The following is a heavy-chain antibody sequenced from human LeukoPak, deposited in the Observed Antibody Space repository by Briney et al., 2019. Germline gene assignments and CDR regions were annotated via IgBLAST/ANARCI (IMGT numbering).Heavy chain of an antibody. CDR1: GYTFTSYY. D-gene: IGHD3-3*01. J-gene: IGHJ5*02. CDR2: INSSGGST. CDR3: ARDLNYDFWSGYSSNWFDP. V-gene: IGHV1-46*01. Sequence: GASVKVSCKVSGYTFTSYYMHWVRQAPGQGLEWMGIINSSGGSTSYAQKFQGRVTMTRDTSTSTVYMELSSLRSEDTAVYYCARDLNYDFWSGYSSNWFDPWGQGTLVTVSS.